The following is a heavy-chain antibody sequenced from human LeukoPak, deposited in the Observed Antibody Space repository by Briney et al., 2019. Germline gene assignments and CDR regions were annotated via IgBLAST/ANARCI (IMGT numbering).Heavy chain of an antibody. J-gene: IGHJ4*02. V-gene: IGHV4-4*07. CDR3: AREDKTPEYSSSSAGAVGFDY. CDR2: IYTSGST. D-gene: IGHD6-6*01. CDR1: GGSISSYY. Sequence: SETLSLTCTVSGGSISSYYWSWIRQPAGKGLEWIGRIYTSGSTNYNPSLKSRVTMPVDTSKNQFSLKLSSVTAADTAVYYCAREDKTPEYSSSSAGAVGFDYWGQGTLVTVSS.